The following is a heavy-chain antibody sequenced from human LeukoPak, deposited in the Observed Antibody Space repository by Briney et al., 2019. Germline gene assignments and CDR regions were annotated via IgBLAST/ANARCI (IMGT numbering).Heavy chain of an antibody. J-gene: IGHJ4*02. CDR2: IYPGDSDT. Sequence: GAXLKISCKGSGSSFTSYWIGWVRQMPGKGLEWMGIIYPGDSDTRYSPSFQGQVTISADKSISTAYLQWSSLKASDTAMYYCARPPVGDWLTPDYWGQGTLVTVSS. CDR1: GSSFTSYW. V-gene: IGHV5-51*01. CDR3: ARPPVGDWLTPDY. D-gene: IGHD2-21*02.